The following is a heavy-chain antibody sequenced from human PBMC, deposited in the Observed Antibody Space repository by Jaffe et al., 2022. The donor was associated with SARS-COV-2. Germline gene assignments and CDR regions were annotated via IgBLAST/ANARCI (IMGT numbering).Heavy chain of an antibody. CDR2: INSDGSST. V-gene: IGHV3-74*01. D-gene: IGHD3-10*01. CDR1: GSTFSSYW. J-gene: IGHJ6*02. Sequence: EVQLVESGGGLVQPGGSLRLSCAASGSTFSSYWMHWVRQAPGKGLVWVSRINSDGSSTSYADSVKGRFTISRENAKNTLFLQMNGLRAEDTAVYYCASGTYYYGSGTYYGYAMDVWGQGTTVTVSS. CDR3: ASGTYYYGSGTYYGYAMDV.